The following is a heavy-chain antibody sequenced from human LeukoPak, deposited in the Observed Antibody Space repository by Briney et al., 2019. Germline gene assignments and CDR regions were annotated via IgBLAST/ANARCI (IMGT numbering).Heavy chain of an antibody. J-gene: IGHJ6*02. CDR1: GFPFSSYW. CDR3: ASDSPYYGMDV. CDR2: INSDGSAT. Sequence: GGSLRLSCAASGFPFSSYWMHWVRQVPGKGLLWVSRINSDGSATIYADSVRGRFTISRDNAKNTLYLQMSGLRVEDTAAYHCASDSPYYGMDVWGQGTTVTVS. V-gene: IGHV3-74*01.